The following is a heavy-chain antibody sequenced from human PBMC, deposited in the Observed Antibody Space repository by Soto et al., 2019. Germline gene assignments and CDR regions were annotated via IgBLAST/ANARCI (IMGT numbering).Heavy chain of an antibody. V-gene: IGHV1-18*01. CDR3: ARTIIAVVPTSFDY. CDR2: ISAYNGNT. J-gene: IGHJ4*02. CDR1: GYTFTSYG. D-gene: IGHD6-19*01. Sequence: ASVKVSCKASGYTFTSYGISWVRQAPGQGLEWMGWISAYNGNTNYAQKLQGRVTMTTDTSTSTAYMELRSLRSDDTAVYYCARTIIAVVPTSFDYWGQGTLVTVSS.